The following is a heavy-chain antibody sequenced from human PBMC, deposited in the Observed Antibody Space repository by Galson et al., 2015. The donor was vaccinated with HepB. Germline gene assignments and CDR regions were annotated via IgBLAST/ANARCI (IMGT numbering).Heavy chain of an antibody. CDR1: GFSFSSYG. J-gene: IGHJ4*02. D-gene: IGHD3-22*01. Sequence: SLRLSCAASGFSFSSYGMHWVRQAPGKGLEWVAVIWYDGNNKYYGDSVKGRFTISRDNAKNTLYLQMNSLRAEDTAVYYCARRDYYDNSGYYYWGQGTLVTVSS. V-gene: IGHV3-33*01. CDR2: IWYDGNNK. CDR3: ARRDYYDNSGYYY.